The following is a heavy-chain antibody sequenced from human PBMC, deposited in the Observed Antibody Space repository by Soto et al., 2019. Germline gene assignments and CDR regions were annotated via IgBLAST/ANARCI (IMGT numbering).Heavy chain of an antibody. V-gene: IGHV4-4*02. CDR1: GGSISSSNW. J-gene: IGHJ4*02. CDR3: ARATYYYDSSGFDY. CDR2: IYHSGST. Sequence: PSETLSLTCAVSGGSISSSNWWSWVRQPPGKGLEWIGEIYHSGSTNYNPSLKSRVTISVDTSKNQFSLKLSSVTAADTAVYYCARATYYYDSSGFDYWGQGTLVTVSS. D-gene: IGHD3-22*01.